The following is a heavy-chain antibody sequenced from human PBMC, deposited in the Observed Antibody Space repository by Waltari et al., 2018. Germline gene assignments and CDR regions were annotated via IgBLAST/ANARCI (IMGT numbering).Heavy chain of an antibody. J-gene: IGHJ6*02. CDR2: IFTSGST. Sequence: QVQLQESGPGLVRPSQTLSLTCTVSGGSISSGSVNWPWTRKPAGKGLEWVGHIFTSGSTKYNPSLKSRVSVSLDTSENQFSLRLSSVTAADTAVYYCARDEARYYDIMTGGGYYGLDVWGQGTTVTVSS. V-gene: IGHV4-61*02. CDR3: ARDEARYYDIMTGGGYYGLDV. D-gene: IGHD3-9*01. CDR1: GGSISSGSVN.